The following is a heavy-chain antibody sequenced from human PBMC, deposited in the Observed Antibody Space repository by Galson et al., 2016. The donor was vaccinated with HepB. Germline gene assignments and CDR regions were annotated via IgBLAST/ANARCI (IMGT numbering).Heavy chain of an antibody. CDR2: SNPRDGST. D-gene: IGHD3-3*01. CDR3: ARDSRGGVVMLLEHYYMDV. CDR1: GYTFTYYS. Sequence: SVKVSCKASGYTFTYYSIHWVRQAPGQGLEWMGISNPRDGSTTYAQKFQGRFTVASDTPTRTLYMELSSLSSEDTAVYYCARDSRGGVVMLLEHYYMDVWGEGTTVTVSS. V-gene: IGHV1-46*01. J-gene: IGHJ6*03.